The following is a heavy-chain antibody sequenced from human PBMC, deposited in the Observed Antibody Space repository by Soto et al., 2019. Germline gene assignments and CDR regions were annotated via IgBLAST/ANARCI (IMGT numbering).Heavy chain of an antibody. J-gene: IGHJ3*02. V-gene: IGHV4-34*01. Sequence: QVQLQQWGAGLLKPSETLSLTCAVYGGSFSGYYWSWIRQPPGKGLEWIGEISHSGSTTNYNPSLKSRVTISVETSKNHFSLNLSSVTAADTAVYYCAIHCVGDCSHALDIWGQGTKVTVSS. CDR1: GGSFSGYY. CDR3: AIHCVGDCSHALDI. D-gene: IGHD2-21*02. CDR2: ISHSGSTT.